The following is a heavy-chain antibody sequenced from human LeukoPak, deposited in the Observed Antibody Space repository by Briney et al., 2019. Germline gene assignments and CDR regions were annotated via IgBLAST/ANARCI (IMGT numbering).Heavy chain of an antibody. CDR3: ARADTAMVSLYFDY. CDR1: GYTFTSYG. Sequence: GASVKVSCKASGYTFTSYGISWVRQAPGQGLEWMGWINPNSGGTNYAQKFQGRVTMTRDTSISTAYMELSRLRSDDTAVYYCARADTAMVSLYFDYWGQGTLVTVSS. J-gene: IGHJ4*02. CDR2: INPNSGGT. D-gene: IGHD5-18*01. V-gene: IGHV1-2*02.